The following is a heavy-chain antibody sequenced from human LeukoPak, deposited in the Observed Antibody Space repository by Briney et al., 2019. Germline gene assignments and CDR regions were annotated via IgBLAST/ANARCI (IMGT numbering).Heavy chain of an antibody. CDR2: IKGKIDGGTI. V-gene: IGHV3-15*01. CDR3: TTRRQDGW. D-gene: IGHD2-15*01. J-gene: IGHJ4*02. Sequence: GGSLRLSCVASGFTFSDARMSWVRQAPGKGLEWVGRIKGKIDGGTIDYAAPVKGRFTISRDDSRNTLYLQMNSLKTEDTAVYYCTTRRQDGWWGQGTLVTVSS. CDR1: GFTFSDAR.